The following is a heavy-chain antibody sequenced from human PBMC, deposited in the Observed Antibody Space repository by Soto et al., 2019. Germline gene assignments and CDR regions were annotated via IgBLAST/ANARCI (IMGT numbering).Heavy chain of an antibody. CDR2: IYYSGST. Sequence: QVQLQESGPGLVKPSQTLSLTCTVSGGSISSGDYYWSWIRQHPGKGLEWIGYIYYSGSTYYNPSLKSRVPISVDTSKKQCSLKLSSVTAADTAVYYCARWWSGSRQGFDPWGQGTLVTVSS. V-gene: IGHV4-31*03. J-gene: IGHJ5*02. CDR3: ARWWSGSRQGFDP. CDR1: GGSISSGDYY. D-gene: IGHD3-3*01.